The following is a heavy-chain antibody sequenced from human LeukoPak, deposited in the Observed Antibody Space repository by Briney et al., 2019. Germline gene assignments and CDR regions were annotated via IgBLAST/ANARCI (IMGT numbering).Heavy chain of an antibody. CDR3: ARGLITMVRGAVKGPFDY. J-gene: IGHJ4*02. Sequence: GASVKVSCKASGYTFTGYYMHWVRQAPGQGLEWMGWINPNSGGTNYAQKFQGRVTMTRDTSISTAYMELRSLRSDDTAVYYCARGLITMVRGAVKGPFDYWGQGTLVTVSS. CDR1: GYTFTGYY. D-gene: IGHD3-10*01. CDR2: INPNSGGT. V-gene: IGHV1-2*02.